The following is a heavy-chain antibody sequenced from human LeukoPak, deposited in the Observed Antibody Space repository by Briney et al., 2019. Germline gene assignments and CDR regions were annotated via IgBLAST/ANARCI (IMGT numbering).Heavy chain of an antibody. CDR2: ISAYNGNT. CDR1: GGTFSSYA. J-gene: IGHJ5*02. CDR3: ARGPSGSYFLPGWFDP. V-gene: IGHV1-18*01. D-gene: IGHD1-26*01. Sequence: ASVKVSCKASGGTFSSYAISWVRQAPGQGLEWMGWISAYNGNTNYAQKLQGRVTMTTDTSTSTAYMELRSLRSDDTAVYYCARGPSGSYFLPGWFDPWGQGTLVTVSS.